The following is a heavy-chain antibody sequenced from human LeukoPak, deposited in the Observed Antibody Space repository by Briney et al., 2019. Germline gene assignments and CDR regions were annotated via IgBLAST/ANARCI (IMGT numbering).Heavy chain of an antibody. CDR2: IYYSGST. J-gene: IGHJ4*02. V-gene: IGHV4-59*08. D-gene: IGHD1-1*01. CDR3: ARHPGTTGTTGYFDY. Sequence: SETLSLTCTVSGDSISSYYWSWIRQPPGKGLEWIGYIYYSGSTNYNPSLKSRVTISVDTSKNQFSLKLSSVTAADTAVYYCARHPGTTGTTGYFDYWGQGTLVTVSS. CDR1: GDSISSYY.